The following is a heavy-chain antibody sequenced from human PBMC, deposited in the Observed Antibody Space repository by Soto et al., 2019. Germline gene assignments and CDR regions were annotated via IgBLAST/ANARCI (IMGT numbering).Heavy chain of an antibody. V-gene: IGHV1-3*01. CDR3: ARELRYCISTGCPYYYYGMDV. Sequence: ASVKVSCKASGYTFTSYDMHWVRQAPGQRLEWMGWINAGNGNTKYSQKFQGRVTITRDTSASTAYMELSSLRSEDTAVYYCARELRYCISTGCPYYYYGMDVWGQGATVTVSS. D-gene: IGHD2-2*01. CDR1: GYTFTSYD. J-gene: IGHJ6*02. CDR2: INAGNGNT.